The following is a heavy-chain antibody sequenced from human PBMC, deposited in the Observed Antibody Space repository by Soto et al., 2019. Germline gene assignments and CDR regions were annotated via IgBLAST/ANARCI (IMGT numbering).Heavy chain of an antibody. CDR1: GFTFSSDA. CDR3: ARGGPTATKDY. Sequence: EVQLLESGGGLVQPGGSLRLSSAASGFTFSSDAMSWVRQAPGKGLEWVSDISGSGGSTYYADSVQGRFTISRDNSKNTLYLQINRLRAEDTGVYYCARGGPTATKDYWGQGPLVTVSA. J-gene: IGHJ4*02. V-gene: IGHV3-23*01. D-gene: IGHD4-4*01. CDR2: ISGSGGST.